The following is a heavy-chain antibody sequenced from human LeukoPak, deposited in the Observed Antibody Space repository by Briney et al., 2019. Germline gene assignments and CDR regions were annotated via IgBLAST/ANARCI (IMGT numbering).Heavy chain of an antibody. J-gene: IGHJ6*03. V-gene: IGHV4-59*01. CDR3: ARFPRGFYYDSSDYHYYYMDV. CDR1: GGSISSYY. Sequence: PSETLSLTCTVSGGSISSYYWSWIRQPPGKGLEWIGYIYYSGSTNYNPSLKSRVTISVDTSKNQFSLKLSSVTAADTAVYYCARFPRGFYYDSSDYHYYYMDVWGKGTTVTVSS. CDR2: IYYSGST. D-gene: IGHD3-22*01.